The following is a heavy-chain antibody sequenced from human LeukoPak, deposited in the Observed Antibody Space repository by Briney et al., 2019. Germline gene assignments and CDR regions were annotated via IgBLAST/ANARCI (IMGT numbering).Heavy chain of an antibody. V-gene: IGHV3-21*01. CDR1: GFTFGSYS. CDR3: AGSYYDFWGGNSFDY. CDR2: ISSSSSYI. D-gene: IGHD3-3*01. J-gene: IGHJ4*02. Sequence: GGSLRRSCAASGFTFGSYSMNWVRQAPGKGLEGVSSISSSSSYIDYAYPVKGRFTMATDNAKNSLYLQMNSLRAADTAVYYCAGSYYDFWGGNSFDYWGQGTLVSVSS.